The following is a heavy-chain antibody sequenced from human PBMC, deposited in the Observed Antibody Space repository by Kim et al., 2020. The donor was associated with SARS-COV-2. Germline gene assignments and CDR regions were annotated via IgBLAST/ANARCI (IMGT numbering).Heavy chain of an antibody. D-gene: IGHD3-10*01. CDR1: GFTFSSYA. CDR3: ARDEAPYGSGSAFDY. J-gene: IGHJ4*01. Sequence: GGSLRLSCAASGFTFSSYAMHWVRQAPGKGLEWVAVISYDGSNKYYADSVKGRFTISRDNSKNTLYLQMNGLRAEDTAVYYCARDEAPYGSGSAFDYWG. CDR2: ISYDGSNK. V-gene: IGHV3-30*04.